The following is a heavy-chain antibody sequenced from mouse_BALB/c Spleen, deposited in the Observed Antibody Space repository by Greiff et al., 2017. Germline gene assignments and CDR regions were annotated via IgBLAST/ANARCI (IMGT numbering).Heavy chain of an antibody. CDR2: IYPSDSYT. Sequence: QVQLQQPGAELVRPGASVKLSCKASGYTFTSYWINWVKQRPGQGLEWIGNIYPSDSYTNYNQKFKDKATLTVDKSSSTAYMQLSSPTSEDSAVYYCTRSAYYGNYGDYWGQGTTLTVSS. CDR3: TRSAYYGNYGDY. J-gene: IGHJ2*01. CDR1: GYTFTSYW. V-gene: IGHV1-69*02. D-gene: IGHD2-10*01.